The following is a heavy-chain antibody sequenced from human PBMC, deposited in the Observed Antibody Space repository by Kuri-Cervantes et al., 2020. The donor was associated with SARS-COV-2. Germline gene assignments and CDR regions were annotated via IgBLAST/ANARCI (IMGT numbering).Heavy chain of an antibody. V-gene: IGHV5-51*01. CDR3: ARQGYSSGWYDKIDY. CDR1: GYNFTTYW. J-gene: IGHJ4*02. Sequence: GESLKISCKGSGYNFTTYWIGWVRQMPGKGLEWMGIIYPGDSDTRYSPSFQGQVTISADKSINTAYLHWSSLKASDTAMYYCARQGYSSGWYDKIDYWGQGTLVTVSS. CDR2: IYPGDSDT. D-gene: IGHD6-19*01.